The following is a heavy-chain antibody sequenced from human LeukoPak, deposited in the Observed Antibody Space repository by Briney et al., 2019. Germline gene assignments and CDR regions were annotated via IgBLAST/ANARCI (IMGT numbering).Heavy chain of an antibody. D-gene: IGHD6-6*01. J-gene: IGHJ4*02. Sequence: PSETLSLTCIVSGCSITSAYYWGWIRQPPGKGLEWIGSMYHSGRTNYNPSLKSRVTISTDTSKNEFSLKVSSVTAADTAVYYCARDLPDSSASWGYWGRGTLVSVSS. CDR2: MYHSGRT. CDR1: GCSITSAYY. V-gene: IGHV4-38-2*02. CDR3: ARDLPDSSASWGY.